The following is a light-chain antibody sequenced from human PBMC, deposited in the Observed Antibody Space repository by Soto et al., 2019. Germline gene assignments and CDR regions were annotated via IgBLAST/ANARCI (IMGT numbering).Light chain of an antibody. Sequence: QSALTQPASVSGSPGQSITISCTGTSSDVGGYNYVSWYRQHPGKAPKLMIYDVSNRPSGVSNRFSGSKSGNTASLTISGLQAEDEADYYCSSYRSSSRLFGGGTKLTVL. CDR1: SSDVGGYNY. CDR3: SSYRSSSRL. J-gene: IGLJ2*01. V-gene: IGLV2-14*01. CDR2: DVS.